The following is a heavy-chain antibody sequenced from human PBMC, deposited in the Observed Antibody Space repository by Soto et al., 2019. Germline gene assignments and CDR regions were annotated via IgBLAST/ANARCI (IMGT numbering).Heavy chain of an antibody. CDR2: ISGYNGVT. CDR1: GYTFSRYG. D-gene: IGHD2-8*01. J-gene: IGHJ6*02. Sequence: ASVKVSCKTSGYTFSRYGISWVRQAPGQGLEWMGWISGYNGVTNYAQKVQGRVTITIDTSSYTAYMELRSLTSDDTAIYYCAKNGQPPYYYYGMDVWGQGTTVTVSS. CDR3: AKNGQPPYYYYGMDV. V-gene: IGHV1-18*01.